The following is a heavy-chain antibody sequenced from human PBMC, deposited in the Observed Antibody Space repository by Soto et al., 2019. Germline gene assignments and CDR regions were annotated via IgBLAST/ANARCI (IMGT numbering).Heavy chain of an antibody. D-gene: IGHD1-26*01. CDR3: GKVATVVATFHAFDI. V-gene: IGHV3-23*01. J-gene: IGHJ3*02. CDR1: GFTFNSYA. CDR2: SSGSGSSA. Sequence: SGGSLRLSCAASGFTFNSYAINWVRQGPGKGGEWVSASSGSGSSAYYADSAKGRCNTSRENSKNTVYVQMKSMRADDTAENYCGKVATVVATFHAFDIWGQGTVATVS.